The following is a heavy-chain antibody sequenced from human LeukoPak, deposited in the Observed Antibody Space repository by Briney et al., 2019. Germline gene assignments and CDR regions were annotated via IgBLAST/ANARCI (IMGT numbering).Heavy chain of an antibody. V-gene: IGHV3-30-3*01. CDR3: AKEAQGCSITSCYFDS. D-gene: IGHD2-2*01. J-gene: IGHJ4*02. CDR1: GFTFSSYA. CDR2: ISYDGSNK. Sequence: GGSLRLSCAASGFTFSSYAMHWVRQAPGKGLEWVAVISYDGSNKYYADSVKGRFTISRDNSKNTLYLQMNSLRAEDTAVYYCAKEAQGCSITSCYFDSWGQGTLVTVSS.